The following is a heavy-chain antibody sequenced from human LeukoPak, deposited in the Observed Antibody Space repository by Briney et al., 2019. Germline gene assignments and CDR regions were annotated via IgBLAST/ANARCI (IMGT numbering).Heavy chain of an antibody. CDR1: GFTFGLYA. CDR3: AKAGYSYGYFSDY. J-gene: IGHJ4*02. Sequence: GGSLRLSCAASGFTFGLYAMSWVRQAPGKGLEWVSVISGSGNSTNYADSVKGRFTNSRDNSKNTLYLQMNSLRAEDTAVYYCAKAGYSYGYFSDYWGQGTLVTVSS. V-gene: IGHV3-23*01. D-gene: IGHD5-18*01. CDR2: ISGSGNST.